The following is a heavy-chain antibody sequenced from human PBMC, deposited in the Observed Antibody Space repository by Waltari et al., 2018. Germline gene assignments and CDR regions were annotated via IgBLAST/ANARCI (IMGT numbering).Heavy chain of an antibody. CDR1: GFTFSSYA. J-gene: IGHJ4*02. D-gene: IGHD3-3*01. V-gene: IGHV3-23*01. CDR2: ISGSGGST. CDR3: AKDDFWSGYVDY. Sequence: EVQLLESGGGLVQPGGSLRLSCAASGFTFSSYAMSWVRQAPGKGLEWVAAISGSGGSTYYADSVKGRFTISRDNSKNTLYLQMNSMRAEDTAVYYCAKDDFWSGYVDYWGQGTLVTVSS.